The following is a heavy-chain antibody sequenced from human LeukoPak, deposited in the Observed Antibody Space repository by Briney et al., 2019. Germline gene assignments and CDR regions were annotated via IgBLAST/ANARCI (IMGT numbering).Heavy chain of an antibody. CDR3: ARFSSIAAAFDY. J-gene: IGHJ4*02. CDR2: IYYSGST. D-gene: IGHD6-13*01. CDR1: GGSFSGYY. Sequence: SETLSLTCAVYGGSFSGYYWGWIRQPPGKGLEWIGSIYYSGSTYYNPSLKSRVTISVDTSKNQFSLNLSSVTAADTAVYYCARFSSIAAAFDYWGLGTLVTVSS. V-gene: IGHV4-34*01.